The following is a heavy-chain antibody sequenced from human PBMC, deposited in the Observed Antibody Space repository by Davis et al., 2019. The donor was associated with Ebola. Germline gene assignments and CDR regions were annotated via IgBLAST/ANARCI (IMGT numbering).Heavy chain of an antibody. D-gene: IGHD2-2*01. V-gene: IGHV3-23*01. J-gene: IGHJ4*02. CDR1: GFTFSNSA. CDR3: AKASWGPAARPLLDS. Sequence: GESLKISCAASGFTFSNSAMNWVRQAPGKGLEWVAAVSGSGTTTSYADSVKGRFTISRDNSDNTLYLQMNSLRVEDTARYYCAKASWGPAARPLLDSWGQGTLVTVSS. CDR2: VSGSGTTT.